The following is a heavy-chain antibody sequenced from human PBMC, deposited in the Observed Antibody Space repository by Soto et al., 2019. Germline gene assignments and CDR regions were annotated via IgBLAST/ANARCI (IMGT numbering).Heavy chain of an antibody. CDR1: GFTFSSYG. CDR3: AKDLTDSSGYYMDDAFDI. CDR2: ISYDGSNK. V-gene: IGHV3-30*18. Sequence: GSLRLSCAASGFTFSSYGMHWVRQAPGKGLEWVAVISYDGSNKYYADSVKGRFTISRDNSKNTLYLQMNSLRAEDTAVYYCAKDLTDSSGYYMDDAFDIWGQGTMVTVSS. J-gene: IGHJ3*02. D-gene: IGHD3-22*01.